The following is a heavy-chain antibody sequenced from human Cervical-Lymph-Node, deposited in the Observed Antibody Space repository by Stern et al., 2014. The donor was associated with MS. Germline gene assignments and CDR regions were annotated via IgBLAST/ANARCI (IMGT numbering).Heavy chain of an antibody. V-gene: IGHV1-18*01. CDR1: GYSFTIYG. Sequence: QVQLVQSGAEVKKPGASVKVSCKASGYSFTIYGISWVRQAPGQVLEWMGWISPYNGNTNYVQKLQGRVTMTIDTSTSTAYMELGNLRSDDTAVYYCARGGSGWPFDHWGQGTLVTVSS. D-gene: IGHD6-19*01. J-gene: IGHJ4*02. CDR2: ISPYNGNT. CDR3: ARGGSGWPFDH.